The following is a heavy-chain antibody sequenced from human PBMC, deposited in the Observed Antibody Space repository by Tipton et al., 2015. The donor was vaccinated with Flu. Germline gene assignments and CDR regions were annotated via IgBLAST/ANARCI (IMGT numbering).Heavy chain of an antibody. CDR2: IYNNEYT. Sequence: TLSLTCSVSGGFISNYYWNWIRQSPGKGLEWIGYIYNNEYTKYNPSLKSRVTISVDASMSQFSLRLISVTAADTAVYFCARGHTLHSTQPPFAFDIWGQGTMVTVSS. D-gene: IGHD2-15*01. CDR1: GGFISNYY. J-gene: IGHJ3*02. V-gene: IGHV4-4*09. CDR3: ARGHTLHSTQPPFAFDI.